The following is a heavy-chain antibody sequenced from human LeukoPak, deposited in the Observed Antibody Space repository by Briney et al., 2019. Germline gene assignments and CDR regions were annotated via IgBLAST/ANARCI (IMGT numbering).Heavy chain of an antibody. D-gene: IGHD5-18*01. CDR3: ARAGYSYALDYYYMDV. CDR1: GLTFSSYS. J-gene: IGHJ6*03. Sequence: GGSLRLSCAASGLTFSSYSMNWVRQAPGKGLEWVSSITSSSSYIYYADSVKGRFTISRDNAKNSLYLQMNSLRAEDTAVYYCARAGYSYALDYYYMDVWGKGTTVTVSS. CDR2: ITSSSSYI. V-gene: IGHV3-21*01.